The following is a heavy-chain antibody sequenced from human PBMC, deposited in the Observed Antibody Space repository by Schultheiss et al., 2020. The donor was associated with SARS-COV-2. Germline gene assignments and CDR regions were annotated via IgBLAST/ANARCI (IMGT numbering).Heavy chain of an antibody. V-gene: IGHV3-23*01. CDR3: ARDGTAMVGDYYYYGMDV. D-gene: IGHD5-18*01. J-gene: IGHJ6*02. Sequence: GGSLRLSCAASGFTFSSYAMSWVRQAPGKGLEWVSAISGSGGSTYYADSVKGRFTISRDNSKNTLYLQMNSLRAEDTAVYYCARDGTAMVGDYYYYGMDVWGQGTTVTVSS. CDR2: ISGSGGST. CDR1: GFTFSSYA.